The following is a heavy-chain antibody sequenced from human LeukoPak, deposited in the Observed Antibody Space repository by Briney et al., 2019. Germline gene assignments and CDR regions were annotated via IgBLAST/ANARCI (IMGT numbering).Heavy chain of an antibody. Sequence: SETLSLTCTVSGGSISSYYWSWLRQPPGKGLEWIGYIYYSGNTRYNPSLMSRVTISVDTSKNHFSLKLTSVTAADTAVYYCARHEVGYCSGGSCPYCFDYWGQGTLVTVSS. CDR2: IYYSGNT. J-gene: IGHJ4*02. CDR1: GGSISSYY. V-gene: IGHV4-59*08. D-gene: IGHD2-15*01. CDR3: ARHEVGYCSGGSCPYCFDY.